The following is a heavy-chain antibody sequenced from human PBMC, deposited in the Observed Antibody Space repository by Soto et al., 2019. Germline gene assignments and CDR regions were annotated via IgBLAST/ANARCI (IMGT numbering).Heavy chain of an antibody. CDR3: ARYYGLPHDAFDI. J-gene: IGHJ3*02. Sequence: SETLSLTCTVSGGSISSYYWSWIRQPPGKGLEWIGYIYYSGSTNYNPSLKSRVTISVDTSKNQFSLKLSSVTAADTAVYYCARYYGLPHDAFDIWGQGTMVTVSS. CDR1: GGSISSYY. V-gene: IGHV4-59*08. D-gene: IGHD3-10*01. CDR2: IYYSGST.